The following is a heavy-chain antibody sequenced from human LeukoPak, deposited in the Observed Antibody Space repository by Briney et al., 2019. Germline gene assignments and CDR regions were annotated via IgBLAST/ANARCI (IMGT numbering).Heavy chain of an antibody. CDR3: ARAAARNYFDY. J-gene: IGHJ4*02. D-gene: IGHD6-25*01. V-gene: IGHV4-38-2*02. CDR1: GYSISSGYY. CDR2: IYHSGST. Sequence: SETPSLTCTVSGYSISSGYYWGWIRQPPGKGLEWIGSIYHSGSTYYNPSLKSRVTISVDTSKNQFSLKLSSVTAADTAVYYCARAAARNYFDYWGQGTLVTVSS.